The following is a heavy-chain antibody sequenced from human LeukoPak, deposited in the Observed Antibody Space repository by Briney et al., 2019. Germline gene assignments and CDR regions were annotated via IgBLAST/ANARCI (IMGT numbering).Heavy chain of an antibody. J-gene: IGHJ6*02. V-gene: IGHV4-59*01. D-gene: IGHD3-10*01. CDR2: IYYSGST. CDR3: ARERWFGDQGYYYYYYGMDV. Sequence: PSETLSLTCTVSGGSISSYYWSWIRQPPGKGLEWIGYIYYSGSTNYNPSLKSRVTISVDTSKNQFSLKLSSVTAADTAVYYCARERWFGDQGYYYYYYGMDVGGQGTTATVSS. CDR1: GGSISSYY.